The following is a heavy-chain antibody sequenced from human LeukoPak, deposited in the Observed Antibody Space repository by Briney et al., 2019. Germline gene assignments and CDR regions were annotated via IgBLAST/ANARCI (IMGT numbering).Heavy chain of an antibody. CDR1: GYTFTNYA. J-gene: IGHJ1*01. Sequence: ASVKVSCKASGYTFTNYAMHWVRQASGQRLEWMGWINGGNGNTKYSQEFQGRVTITRDTSASTAYMELRSLRSEDTAVYYCAREPGGSGTQIAGYFQYWGQGTLVTVSS. V-gene: IGHV1-3*03. D-gene: IGHD3-10*01. CDR2: INGGNGNT. CDR3: AREPGGSGTQIAGYFQY.